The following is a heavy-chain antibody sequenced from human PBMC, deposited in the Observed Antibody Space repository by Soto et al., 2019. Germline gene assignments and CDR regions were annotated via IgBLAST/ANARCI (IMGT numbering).Heavy chain of an antibody. CDR1: GDTFSSFA. D-gene: IGHD2-8*02. CDR3: ARDRVLRGNAYYYGMDV. V-gene: IGHV1-69*12. CDR2: IIPMFSAP. J-gene: IGHJ6*02. Sequence: QVLLVQSGAEVKKPGSSVKVSCKTSGDTFSSFAISWVRLVPGQGLEWMGVIIPMFSAPTYAQNFQGRVSITADESTRTVYMELGSLRSEDTAIYYCARDRVLRGNAYYYGMDVWGQGTTVTVSS.